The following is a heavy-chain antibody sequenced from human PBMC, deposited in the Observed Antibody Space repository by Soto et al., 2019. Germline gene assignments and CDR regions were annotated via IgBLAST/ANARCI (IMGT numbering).Heavy chain of an antibody. V-gene: IGHV3-23*01. Sequence: EVQLLESGGGLVQPGGSLRLSCAASGFTFSSYAMSWVRQAPGKGLEWVSAISGSGGSTYYADSVKGRFTISRDNSKNTLYLQMNSLRAEDTAVYYCARATGGWSGYYAAFDYWGQGTLVTVSS. CDR1: GFTFSSYA. J-gene: IGHJ4*02. CDR3: ARATGGWSGYYAAFDY. D-gene: IGHD3-3*01. CDR2: ISGSGGST.